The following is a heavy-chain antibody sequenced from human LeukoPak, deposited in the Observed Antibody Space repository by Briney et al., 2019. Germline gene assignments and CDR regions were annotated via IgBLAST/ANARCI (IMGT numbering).Heavy chain of an antibody. J-gene: IGHJ4*02. V-gene: IGHV5-51*01. D-gene: IGHD2-2*01. Sequence: GESLKISCKGSGYSFTNFWIGWVRQMPGKGLEWMGIIYPGDSDTRNSPSLQGQVTISADKSTSTAYLQWSSLKASDTAIYYCARLGGDPLVVAAAIQYYFDYWGQGTRVTVSS. CDR1: GYSFTNFW. CDR3: ARLGGDPLVVAAAIQYYFDY. CDR2: IYPGDSDT.